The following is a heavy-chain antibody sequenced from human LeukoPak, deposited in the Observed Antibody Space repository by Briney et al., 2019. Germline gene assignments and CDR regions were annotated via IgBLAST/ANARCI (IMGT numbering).Heavy chain of an antibody. CDR2: ISWNSGSI. CDR3: AKDSDISGSYSYFDY. D-gene: IGHD1-26*01. CDR1: GFTFDDYA. V-gene: IGHV3-9*01. Sequence: SLRLPCAASGFTFDDYAMHWVRQAPGKGLEWVSGISWNSGSIGYADSMKGRFTISRDNAKNSLYLQMNSLRAEDTALYYCAKDSDISGSYSYFDYWGQGTLVTVSS. J-gene: IGHJ4*02.